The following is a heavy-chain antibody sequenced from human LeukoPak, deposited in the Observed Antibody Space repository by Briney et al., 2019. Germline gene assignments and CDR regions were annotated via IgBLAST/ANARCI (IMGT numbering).Heavy chain of an antibody. CDR1: GGSFSGYY. V-gene: IGHV4-34*01. CDR3: ARNLSVTTQLRDWFDP. CDR2: INHGGST. J-gene: IGHJ5*02. D-gene: IGHD4-17*01. Sequence: SETLSLTCAVYGGSFSGYYWNWIRQPPGKGLEWIGEINHGGSTNYNPSLKSRVTISVDTSKNQSSLKLTSVTAADTAVYYCARNLSVTTQLRDWFDPWGQGTLVTVSS.